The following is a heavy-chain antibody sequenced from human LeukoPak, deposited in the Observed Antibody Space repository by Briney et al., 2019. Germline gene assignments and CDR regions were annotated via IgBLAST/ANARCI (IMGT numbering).Heavy chain of an antibody. D-gene: IGHD3-22*01. J-gene: IGHJ4*02. CDR3: ARVDSSGYLDFDY. CDR2: MNPNSGNT. V-gene: IGHV1-8*01. Sequence: ASVKVSCKASVYTFTSYDINWVRQATGQGLEWMGWMNPNSGNTGYAQKFQGRVTMTRNTSISTAYMELSSLRSEDTAVYYCARVDSSGYLDFDYWGQGTLVTVSS. CDR1: VYTFTSYD.